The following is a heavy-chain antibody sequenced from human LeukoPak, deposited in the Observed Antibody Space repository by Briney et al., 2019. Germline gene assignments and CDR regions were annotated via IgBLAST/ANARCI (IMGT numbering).Heavy chain of an antibody. CDR1: GYTFTSYY. CDR3: ARNLDRWELPGY. V-gene: IGHV1-46*01. D-gene: IGHD1-26*01. CDR2: INPSGGST. Sequence: ASVKVSCKASGYTFTSYYMHWVRQAPGQGLGWMGIINPSGGSTSYAQKFQGRVTMTRDMSTSTVYMELSSLRSEDTAVYYCARNLDRWELPGYWGQGTLVTVSS. J-gene: IGHJ4*02.